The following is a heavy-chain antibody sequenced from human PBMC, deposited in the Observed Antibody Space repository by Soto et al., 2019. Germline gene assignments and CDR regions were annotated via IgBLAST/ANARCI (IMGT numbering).Heavy chain of an antibody. CDR3: VRDHTWAFDY. D-gene: IGHD2-2*02. CDR1: RHTFRYLG. Sequence: RVPRAASRHTFRYLGVNWISQAPGGGRELMSDIGPAHNDIGYAACVKGRFTISRDNAKDSLYLQMNSLRVEDTALYYCVRDHTWAFDYWSRGTLVTVSS. CDR2: IGPAHNDI. J-gene: IGHJ4*02. V-gene: IGHV3-21*05.